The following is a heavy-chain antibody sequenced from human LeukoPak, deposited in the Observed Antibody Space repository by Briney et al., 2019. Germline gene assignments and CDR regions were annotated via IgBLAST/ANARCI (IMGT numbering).Heavy chain of an antibody. CDR3: AKDTFWSGYSSPIDY. CDR1: GFTFSSNW. Sequence: GGSLRLSCAASGFTFSSNWMHWVRQAPGKGLVWVSRINEDGSTTNYADSVKGRSTIFRDNAKNTLYLQMNSLRAEDTAVYYCAKDTFWSGYSSPIDYWGQGTLVTVSS. D-gene: IGHD3-3*01. CDR2: INEDGSTT. J-gene: IGHJ4*02. V-gene: IGHV3-74*01.